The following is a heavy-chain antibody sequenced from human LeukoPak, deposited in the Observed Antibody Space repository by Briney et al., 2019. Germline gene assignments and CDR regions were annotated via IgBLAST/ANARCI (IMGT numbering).Heavy chain of an antibody. J-gene: IGHJ3*02. D-gene: IGHD4-11*01. V-gene: IGHV3-30*18. CDR2: IYYGGVNK. CDR1: GFTFSHYG. CDR3: AKMGIYSNLDAFDI. Sequence: PGGSLRLSCAASGFTFSHYGMHWVRQAPGKGLEWLAVIYYGGVNKHYVDSVKGRFTISRDNSKNTLYLQMNSLRAEDTAVYYCAKMGIYSNLDAFDIWGQGTMVTVSS.